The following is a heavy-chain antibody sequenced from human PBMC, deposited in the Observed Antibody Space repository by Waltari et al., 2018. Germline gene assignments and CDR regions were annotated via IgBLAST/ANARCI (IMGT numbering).Heavy chain of an antibody. CDR1: GYSFTSYW. CDR2: IYPGDSDT. CDR3: ARRDGIGGYCSGGSCFRGAFDI. V-gene: IGHV5-51*01. Sequence: EVQLVQSGAEVKKPGESLKISCKGSGYSFTSYWIGWVRQMPGKGLEWMGIIYPGDSDTRYSPSFQGQVTISADKSISTAYLQWSSLKASDTAMYYCARRDGIGGYCSGGSCFRGAFDIWGQGTMVTVSS. D-gene: IGHD2-15*01. J-gene: IGHJ3*02.